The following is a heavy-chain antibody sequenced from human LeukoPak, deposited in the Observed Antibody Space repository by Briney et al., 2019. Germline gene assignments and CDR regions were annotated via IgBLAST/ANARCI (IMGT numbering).Heavy chain of an antibody. V-gene: IGHV3-23*01. CDR1: GFTFSSYA. CDR2: ISGSGGST. J-gene: IGHJ4*02. D-gene: IGHD6-19*01. Sequence: GGSLRLSCAASGFTFSSYAMSWVRQAPGEWLEWVSAISGSGGSTYYADSVKGRFTISRDNSKNTLYLQMNSLRAEDTAVYYCAKDGSGWYRGNFDYWGQGTLVTVSS. CDR3: AKDGSGWYRGNFDY.